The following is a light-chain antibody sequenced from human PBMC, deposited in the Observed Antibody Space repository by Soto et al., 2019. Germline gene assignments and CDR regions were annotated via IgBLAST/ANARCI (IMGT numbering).Light chain of an antibody. J-gene: IGKJ1*01. Sequence: DIQMTQSPSTLSASVGDRVTITCRASQTINTWLAWYQQKPGKAPKLLIYDASTLQSGVPSRFSGSGSGTDFTLTISCLQSEDFATYYCQQYYSYPRTFGQGTKVDI. V-gene: IGKV1-5*01. CDR2: DAS. CDR1: QTINTW. CDR3: QQYYSYPRT.